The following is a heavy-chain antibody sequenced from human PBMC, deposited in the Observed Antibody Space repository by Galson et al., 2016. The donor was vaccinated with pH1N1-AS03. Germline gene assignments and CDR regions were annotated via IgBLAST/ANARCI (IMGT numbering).Heavy chain of an antibody. Sequence: CAISGDSVSSNIDAWNWIRQSPSGGLEWLGRTYFRSKWYNDYAVSVKSRITINPDTSKNQSSLQLNSVTPEDTAVYYCARGRYPAFDIWGQGTMVTASS. CDR3: ARGRYPAFDI. V-gene: IGHV6-1*01. CDR2: TYFRSKWYN. D-gene: IGHD1-1*01. J-gene: IGHJ3*02. CDR1: GDSVSSNIDA.